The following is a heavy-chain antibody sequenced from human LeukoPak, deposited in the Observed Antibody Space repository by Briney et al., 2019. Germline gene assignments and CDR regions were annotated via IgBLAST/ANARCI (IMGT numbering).Heavy chain of an antibody. Sequence: GGSLRLSCAASGFTFSSYDMHWVRQATGKGLEWVSAIGTAGDTYYPGSVKGRFTIPRENAKNSLYLQMNSLRAGDTAVYYCARGYWFGEPSTDGMDVWGQGTTVTVSS. CDR2: IGTAGDT. CDR1: GFTFSSYD. V-gene: IGHV3-13*01. D-gene: IGHD3-10*01. CDR3: ARGYWFGEPSTDGMDV. J-gene: IGHJ6*02.